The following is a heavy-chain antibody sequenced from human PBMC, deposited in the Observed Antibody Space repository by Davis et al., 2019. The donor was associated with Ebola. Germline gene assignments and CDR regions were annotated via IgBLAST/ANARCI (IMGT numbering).Heavy chain of an antibody. J-gene: IGHJ3*02. CDR3: ERTRREAGMI. CDR1: GFTFSTYG. Sequence: WGSLRLSCAASGFTFSTYGMHWVRPAPGKGLEWVALIWYDGDNKYYADSVKGRFTISRDNSKNTLYLQMNSLRAEDTAVYYCERTRREAGMIWGQGTLVTVSS. D-gene: IGHD6-19*01. V-gene: IGHV3-30*02. CDR2: IWYDGDNK.